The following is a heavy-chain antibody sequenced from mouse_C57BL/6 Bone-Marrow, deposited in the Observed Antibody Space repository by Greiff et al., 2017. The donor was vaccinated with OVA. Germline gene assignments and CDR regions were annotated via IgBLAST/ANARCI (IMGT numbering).Heavy chain of an antibody. CDR1: GFTFSSYA. CDR2: ISDGGSYT. D-gene: IGHD2-1*01. J-gene: IGHJ4*01. Sequence: EVKVVESGGGLVKPGGSLKLSCAASGFTFSSYAMSWVRQTPEKRLEWVATISDGGSYTYYPDNVQGRFPISRDNDKNNLYLQMSHLKSEDTAMYYCARDLRNYGNYGGWYYAMDYWGQGTSVTVSS. V-gene: IGHV5-4*01. CDR3: ARDLRNYGNYGGWYYAMDY.